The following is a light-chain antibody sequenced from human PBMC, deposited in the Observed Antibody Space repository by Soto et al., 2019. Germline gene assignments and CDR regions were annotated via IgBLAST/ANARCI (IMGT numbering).Light chain of an antibody. J-gene: IGKJ5*01. CDR1: QSLNND. V-gene: IGKV1-5*01. CDR2: DAS. CDR3: QKYHRSSIT. Sequence: DLQMTQSPSTLSASLGDSVTITCRASQSLNNDLAWYQQNTGKAPNLLIYDASTLERGVPYRLSGTGSGTELNLAINRLQPDDFATYYCQKYHRSSITFGQGTRREIK.